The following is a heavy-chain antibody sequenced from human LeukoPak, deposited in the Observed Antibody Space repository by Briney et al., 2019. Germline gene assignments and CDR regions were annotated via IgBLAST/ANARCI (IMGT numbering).Heavy chain of an antibody. CDR1: GFTFSSYA. D-gene: IGHD3-22*01. CDR2: ISYDGSNK. Sequence: PGGSLRLSCAASGFTFSSYAMHWVRQTPGKGLEWVAVISYDGSNKYSADSVKGRFTISRDNSKDTLYLQMNSLRAEDTAVYYCAKDQKRYYYDSSGYPEDYWGQGTLVTVSS. J-gene: IGHJ4*02. V-gene: IGHV3-30-3*01. CDR3: AKDQKRYYYDSSGYPEDY.